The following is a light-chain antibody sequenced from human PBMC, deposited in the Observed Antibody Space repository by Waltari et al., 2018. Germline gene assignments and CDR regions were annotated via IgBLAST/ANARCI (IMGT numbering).Light chain of an antibody. Sequence: YDVTQPVSVSVGLGQTARITWGGNKIESKHVQGYQQKPGQAPVLVMYRDNNRPSGIPERFSGFNSGNSATLAISRAQDGDEADYYCQLWDNNIVIFGGGTKLTVL. CDR1: KIESKH. CDR2: RDN. CDR3: QLWDNNIVI. J-gene: IGLJ2*01. V-gene: IGLV3-9*01.